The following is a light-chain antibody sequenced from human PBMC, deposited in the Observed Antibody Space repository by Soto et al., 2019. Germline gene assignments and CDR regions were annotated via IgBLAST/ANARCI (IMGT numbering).Light chain of an antibody. Sequence: QSALTQPASVSGSPGQSITISCTGTSSDVGGYNYVSWYQVHPGKAPKLMIYEVTHRPSGVSNRFSGSKSGNTASLTISGLQAEDEANYFCSSYVTDTTPYVFGTGTKLTVL. J-gene: IGLJ1*01. V-gene: IGLV2-14*01. CDR2: EVT. CDR3: SSYVTDTTPYV. CDR1: SSDVGGYNY.